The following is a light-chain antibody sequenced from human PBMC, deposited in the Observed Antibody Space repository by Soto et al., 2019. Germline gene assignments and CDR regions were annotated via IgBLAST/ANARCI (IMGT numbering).Light chain of an antibody. CDR3: QQYINWPPLT. J-gene: IGKJ4*01. V-gene: IGKV3-15*01. CDR1: QSVSST. CDR2: GAS. Sequence: EIVMTQSPATLSVSPGDRATLSCRASQSVSSTLTWYQQKPGQPPRLLIYGASTRATGIPARFSGSGSGTEFTLTISSLQSEDYAGYYCQQYINWPPLTFGGGTKVEIK.